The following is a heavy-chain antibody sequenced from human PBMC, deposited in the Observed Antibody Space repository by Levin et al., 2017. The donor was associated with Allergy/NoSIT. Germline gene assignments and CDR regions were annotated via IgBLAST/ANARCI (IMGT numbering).Heavy chain of an antibody. CDR1: GGSITSSSYQ. V-gene: IGHV4-39*07. D-gene: IGHD6-13*01. J-gene: IGHJ4*02. Sequence: GSLRLSCTVSGGSITSSSYQWGWIRQPPGKGLEWIGNIYYSGSTSYNPSLKDRVTISIDTSKNQFFLKLTSVTAAETAVYYCARVLSAISAAGPEYLGQGTLVTVSS. CDR2: IYYSGST. CDR3: ARVLSAISAAGPEY.